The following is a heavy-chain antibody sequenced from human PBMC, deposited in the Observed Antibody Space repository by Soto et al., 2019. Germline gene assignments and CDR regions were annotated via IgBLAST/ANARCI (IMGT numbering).Heavy chain of an antibody. V-gene: IGHV1-69*17. CDR2: IIPIIGVT. J-gene: IGHJ5*02. D-gene: IGHD2-21*01. CDR3: ARESIGAKGADR. CDR1: GDTFNSYV. Sequence: QVQLVQSGAEVKRPGSSVKVSCESSGDTFNSYVISWVRQAPGQGLEWMGGIIPIIGVTHYAQKFQGRVTSSALSSTGTAYMELTNLGFEDTPLYYCARESIGAKGADRWGQGTLVTVSS.